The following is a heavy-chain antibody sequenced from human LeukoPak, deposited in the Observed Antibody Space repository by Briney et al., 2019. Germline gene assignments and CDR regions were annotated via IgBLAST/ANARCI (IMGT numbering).Heavy chain of an antibody. CDR1: GFTFSIYA. D-gene: IGHD6-25*01. CDR3: ARGLHSGIAAENFEY. Sequence: GGSLRLSCAVSGFTFSIYAIHWLRQAPGKGLEYVSSNSSNGGSTHYANSVKGRFTISRDNSKNTLYLQMGSLRTEDMAVYYCARGLHSGIAAENFEYWGHGTLVTVSS. CDR2: NSSNGGST. V-gene: IGHV3-64*01. J-gene: IGHJ4*01.